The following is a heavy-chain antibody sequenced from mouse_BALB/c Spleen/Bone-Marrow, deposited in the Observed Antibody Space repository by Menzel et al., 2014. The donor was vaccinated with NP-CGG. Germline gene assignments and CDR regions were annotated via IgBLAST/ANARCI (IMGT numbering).Heavy chain of an antibody. CDR2: IDPANGNT. CDR1: GFNIKDTY. D-gene: IGHD1-1*01. J-gene: IGHJ3*01. Sequence: EVKLVESGAELVKPGASVKLSCTASGFNIKDTYMHWVKQRPEQGLEWIGRIDPANGNTKYDPKFQGKATITADTSSNTAYLQLSSLTSEDTAAYYCAKYYYGNSLFAYWGQGTLVTVSA. V-gene: IGHV14-3*02. CDR3: AKYYYGNSLFAY.